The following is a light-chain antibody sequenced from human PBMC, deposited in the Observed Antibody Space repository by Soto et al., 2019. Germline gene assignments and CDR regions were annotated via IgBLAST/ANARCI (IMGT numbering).Light chain of an antibody. V-gene: IGLV2-14*01. J-gene: IGLJ1*01. Sequence: QSVLTQPASVSGSPGQSISISCTGTSSDIGDYNFVSWYQHHPGKAPKVIIYEVSNRPSGVSHRFAGSKSGNTASLTISGLQTEDEADYYCSSYKYDTVIPFVFGSGTKVPS. CDR1: SSDIGDYNF. CDR3: SSYKYDTVIPFV. CDR2: EVS.